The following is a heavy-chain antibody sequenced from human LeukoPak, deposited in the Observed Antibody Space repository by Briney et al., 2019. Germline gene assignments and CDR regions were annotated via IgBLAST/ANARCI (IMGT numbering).Heavy chain of an antibody. CDR1: GGTFSSYA. Sequence: SVKVSCKASGGTFSSYAISWVRQAPGQWREWMGRIIPIFGTANDAQKFQGRVTSTADESTSTAYMELSSLRSEAPAVYYCASLKWELIAQAFEYWGQGTLVTVSS. V-gene: IGHV1-69*13. D-gene: IGHD1-26*01. CDR3: ASLKWELIAQAFEY. J-gene: IGHJ4*02. CDR2: IIPIFGTA.